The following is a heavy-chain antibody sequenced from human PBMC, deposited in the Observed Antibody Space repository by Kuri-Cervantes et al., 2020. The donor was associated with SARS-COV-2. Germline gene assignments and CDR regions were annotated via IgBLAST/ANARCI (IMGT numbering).Heavy chain of an antibody. Sequence: ESLKISCAVYGGSFSGYYWSWIRQPPGKGLEWIREINHSGSTNYNPSLKSRVTISVDTSKNQFSLKLSSVTAADTAVYYCARRRGYSGYVDRPSYFDYWGQGTLVTVSS. CDR3: ARRRGYSGYVDRPSYFDY. V-gene: IGHV4-34*01. CDR2: INHSGST. CDR1: GGSFSGYY. D-gene: IGHD5-12*01. J-gene: IGHJ4*02.